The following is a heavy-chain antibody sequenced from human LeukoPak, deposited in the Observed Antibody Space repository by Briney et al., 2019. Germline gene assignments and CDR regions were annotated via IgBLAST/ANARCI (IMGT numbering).Heavy chain of an antibody. D-gene: IGHD3-22*01. Sequence: VGSLRLSCAASGFTFSSYSMNWVRQAPGKGLEWVSSISSSSSYIYYADSVKGRFTISRDNAKNSLYLQMNSLRAEDTAVYYCARAAYYDSSGYAWFDPWGQGTLVTVSS. J-gene: IGHJ5*02. CDR2: ISSSSSYI. V-gene: IGHV3-21*01. CDR3: ARAAYYDSSGYAWFDP. CDR1: GFTFSSYS.